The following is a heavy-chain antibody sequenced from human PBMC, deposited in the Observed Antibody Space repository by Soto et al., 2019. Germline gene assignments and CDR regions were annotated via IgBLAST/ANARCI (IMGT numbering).Heavy chain of an antibody. V-gene: IGHV2-5*01. D-gene: IGHD6-13*01. J-gene: IGHJ5*02. Sequence: QITLKESGPTLVTPKQTLTLTCTFSGFSLDTRGVGVGWVRQPPGKALEWLALIYGNDEQRLNPSLQSRLTIAKDTPKSQVVLTMTNMDPVHTATYFCAHRLSAAGLFDHWGQGTLVSVSS. CDR3: AHRLSAAGLFDH. CDR1: GFSLDTRGVG. CDR2: IYGNDEQ.